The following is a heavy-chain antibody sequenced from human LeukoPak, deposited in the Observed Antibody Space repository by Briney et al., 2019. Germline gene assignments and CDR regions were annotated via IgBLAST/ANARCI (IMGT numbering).Heavy chain of an antibody. CDR2: VYYSGST. CDR1: GGSISFYY. V-gene: IGHV4-59*01. D-gene: IGHD3-9*01. CDR3: ARAADYDLLTGYNY. Sequence: PSETLSLTCTVSGGSISFYYWSWIRQPPGKGLEWIGYVYYSGSTNYDPSLKSRVTISVDTSKNQFSLNLTSVTAADTAVYYCARAADYDLLTGYNYWGQGILVTVSS. J-gene: IGHJ4*02.